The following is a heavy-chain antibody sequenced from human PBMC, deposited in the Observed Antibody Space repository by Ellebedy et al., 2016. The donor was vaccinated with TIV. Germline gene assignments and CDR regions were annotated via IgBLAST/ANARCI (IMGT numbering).Heavy chain of an antibody. V-gene: IGHV4-39*01. CDR1: GGSISSSSYY. CDR2: IYYSGST. D-gene: IGHD3-3*01. CDR3: EGTYVRLRFLEWSMKYYFDY. Sequence: MPSETLSLTCTVSGGSISSSSYYWGWIRQPPGKGLEWIGSIYYSGSTYYNPSLKSRATISVDTSKNQFSLKLSSVTAADTAVYYCEGTYVRLRFLEWSMKYYFDYWGQGTLVTVSS. J-gene: IGHJ4*02.